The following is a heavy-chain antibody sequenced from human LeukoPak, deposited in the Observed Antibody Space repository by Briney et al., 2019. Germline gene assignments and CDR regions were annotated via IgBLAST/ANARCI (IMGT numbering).Heavy chain of an antibody. Sequence: SVKVSCKASGGTFSSYAISWVRQAPGQGLEWMGGIIPIFGTANYAQKFQGRVTIPADESTSTAYMELSSLRSEDTAVYYCARDYGYCSGGSCYSGFDYWGQGTLVTVSS. CDR2: IIPIFGTA. D-gene: IGHD2-15*01. CDR1: GGTFSSYA. CDR3: ARDYGYCSGGSCYSGFDY. J-gene: IGHJ4*02. V-gene: IGHV1-69*13.